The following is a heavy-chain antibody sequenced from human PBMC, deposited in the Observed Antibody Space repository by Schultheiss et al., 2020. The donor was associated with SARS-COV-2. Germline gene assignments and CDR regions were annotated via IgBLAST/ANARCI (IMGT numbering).Heavy chain of an antibody. V-gene: IGHV4-61*05. CDR2: IYYSGST. CDR1: GGSISSSSYY. Sequence: SETLSLTCTVSGGSISSSSYYWGWIRQPPGKGLEWIGYIYYSGSTNYNPSLKSRVTISVDTSKNQFSLKLSSVTAADTAVYYCARWDPVAETFDYWGQGTLVTVSS. CDR3: ARWDPVAETFDY. J-gene: IGHJ4*02. D-gene: IGHD6-19*01.